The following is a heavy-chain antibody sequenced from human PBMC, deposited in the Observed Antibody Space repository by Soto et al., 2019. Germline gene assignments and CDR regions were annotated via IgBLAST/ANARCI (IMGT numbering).Heavy chain of an antibody. D-gene: IGHD3-22*01. CDR2: IDPSDSYT. CDR1: GYSFTSYW. J-gene: IGHJ4*02. CDR3: ASHPGYYDSSGYYPY. V-gene: IGHV5-10-1*03. Sequence: EVQLVQSGAEVKKPGESLRISCKGSGYSFTSYWISWVRQMPGKGLEWMGRIDPSDSYTNYSPSFQGHVTISADKSISTAYRQWSSLKASDTAMYYCASHPGYYDSSGYYPYWGQGTLVTVSS.